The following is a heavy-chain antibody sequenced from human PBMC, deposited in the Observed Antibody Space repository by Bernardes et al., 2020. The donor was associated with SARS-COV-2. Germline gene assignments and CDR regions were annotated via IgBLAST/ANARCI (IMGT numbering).Heavy chain of an antibody. CDR3: AKDSNHEYYFDY. V-gene: IGHV3-9*01. CDR2: ISWNSGSI. CDR1: GFTFDDYA. J-gene: IGHJ4*02. Sequence: SLRLSCAASGFTFDDYAMHWVRQAPGKGLEWVSGISWNSGSIGYADSVKGRFTISRDNAKNSLYLQMNSLRAEDTALYYCAKDSNHEYYFDYWGQGTLVTVSS.